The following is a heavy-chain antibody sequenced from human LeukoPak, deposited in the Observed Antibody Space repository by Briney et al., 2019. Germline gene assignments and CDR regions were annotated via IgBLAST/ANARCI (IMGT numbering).Heavy chain of an antibody. CDR1: GFTVSSYA. J-gene: IGHJ4*02. Sequence: GGSLRLSCAASGFTVSSYAMNWVRQAPGKGLEWVSYISSSSSTIYYADSVKGRFTISRDNAKNSLYLQMNSLRAEDTAVYYCAREEVGATTGWGYWGQGTLVTVSS. CDR3: AREEVGATTGWGY. CDR2: ISSSSSTI. V-gene: IGHV3-48*01. D-gene: IGHD1-26*01.